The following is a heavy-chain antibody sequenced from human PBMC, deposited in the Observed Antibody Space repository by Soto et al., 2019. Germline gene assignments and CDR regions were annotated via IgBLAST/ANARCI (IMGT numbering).Heavy chain of an antibody. Sequence: GGSLRLSCAASGFTFSSYAMSWVRQAPGKGLEWVSAINGSGGSTYYADSVKGRFTISRDNSKNTLYLQMNSLRAEDTAVYYCAKGYFDSGRPYWGQGTLVTVSS. D-gene: IGHD3-9*01. CDR3: AKGYFDSGRPY. J-gene: IGHJ4*02. V-gene: IGHV3-23*01. CDR2: INGSGGST. CDR1: GFTFSSYA.